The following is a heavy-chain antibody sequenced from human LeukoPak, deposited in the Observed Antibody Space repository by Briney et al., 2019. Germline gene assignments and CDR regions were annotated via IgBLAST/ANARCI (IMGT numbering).Heavy chain of an antibody. CDR1: GTSISRGGYY. D-gene: IGHD6-25*01. CDR2: IYYNGST. V-gene: IGHV4-31*03. Sequence: PSETLSHPCSVSGTSISRGGYYWSWIRQPPGKGLQWIGYIYYNGSTYYNPSLKSRVSISVDTSKKQFSLNLSSVTAADTAVYYCAREWGGYNYYYGMDAWGQGTTVTVSS. CDR3: AREWGGYNYYYGMDA. J-gene: IGHJ6*02.